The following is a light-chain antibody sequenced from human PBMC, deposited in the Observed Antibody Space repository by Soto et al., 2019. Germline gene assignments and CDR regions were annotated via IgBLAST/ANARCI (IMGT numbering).Light chain of an antibody. V-gene: IGKV3-15*01. Sequence: EIVMTQSPATLSVSPGERVTLSCRASESLSTYLAWYQQKPGQAPRLLIYGASTKATGIPARFSGSGSATDFTRTISSLQSEDFAVYYCQSYNDWPFTFGQGTKLEI. CDR2: GAS. J-gene: IGKJ2*01. CDR1: ESLSTY. CDR3: QSYNDWPFT.